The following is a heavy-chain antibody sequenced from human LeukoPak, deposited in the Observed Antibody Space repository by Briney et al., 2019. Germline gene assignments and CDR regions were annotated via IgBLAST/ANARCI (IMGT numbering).Heavy chain of an antibody. J-gene: IGHJ4*02. D-gene: IGHD6-13*01. CDR1: GYTFTGYY. CDR3: ARGGGSAAGVFDY. V-gene: IGHV1-2*02. Sequence: GASVKVSCKASGYTFTGYYLHWVRQAPGQGLEWMGWINPNSGDTNYAQKFQGRVTMTRDTSISTAYMELRRLRSDDTAVYYCARGGGSAAGVFDYWGRGTLVSVSS. CDR2: INPNSGDT.